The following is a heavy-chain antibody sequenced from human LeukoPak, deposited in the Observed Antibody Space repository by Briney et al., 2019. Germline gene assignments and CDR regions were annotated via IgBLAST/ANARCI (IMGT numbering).Heavy chain of an antibody. J-gene: IGHJ4*02. V-gene: IGHV3-23*01. Sequence: PGGSLRLSRAASGFTFSSYAMSWVRQAPGKGLEWVSAISGSGGSTYYADSVKGRFTISRDNSKNTLYLQMNSLRAEDTAVYYCAKTWGSKGRRDYYFNYWGQGTLVTVSS. CDR3: AKTWGSKGRRDYYFNY. D-gene: IGHD7-27*01. CDR2: ISGSGGST. CDR1: GFTFSSYA.